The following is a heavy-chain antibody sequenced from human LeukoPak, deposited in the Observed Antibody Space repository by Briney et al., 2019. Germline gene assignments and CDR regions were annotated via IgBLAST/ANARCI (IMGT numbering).Heavy chain of an antibody. V-gene: IGHV3-23*01. D-gene: IGHD2-15*01. CDR1: GFIFSNYA. Sequence: TGGSLRLSCAASGFIFSNYAMGWVRLAPGKGLEWVSSISGSSYTTYYADSVKGRFTISRDNSKNTLYLQMNSLRAEDTAGYYCAKAGLSRASCSGYCPFDNWGLGTLVTVSS. CDR2: ISGSSYTT. J-gene: IGHJ4*02. CDR3: AKAGLSRASCSGYCPFDN.